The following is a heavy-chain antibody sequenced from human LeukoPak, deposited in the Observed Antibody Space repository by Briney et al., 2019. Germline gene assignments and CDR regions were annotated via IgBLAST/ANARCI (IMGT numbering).Heavy chain of an antibody. CDR2: IYSGGST. CDR3: AGYWFDP. Sequence: PGGSLRLSCAASGFTVSSDYMSWVRQAPGKGLEWVSVIYSGGSTYYADSVKGRFTTSRDKSKNTVYLQMTSLRFEDTAMYYCAGYWFDPWGQEPWSPSPQ. V-gene: IGHV3-53*05. J-gene: IGHJ5*02. CDR1: GFTVSSDY.